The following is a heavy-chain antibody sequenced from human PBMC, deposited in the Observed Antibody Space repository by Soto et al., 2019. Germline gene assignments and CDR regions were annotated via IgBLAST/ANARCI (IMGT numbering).Heavy chain of an antibody. D-gene: IGHD6-25*01. J-gene: IGHJ4*02. CDR2: ITGSGGST. CDR1: GFTFSNYV. Sequence: PGGSLRLSCSASGFTFSNYVLSWVRQAPGKGLEWVSAITGSGGSTYYADSVKGRFTISRDNSKNTLYLQVSSLRAEDTAVYYTAKGSASGSPYYFDYWGQGIQVTVSS. CDR3: AKGSASGSPYYFDY. V-gene: IGHV3-23*01.